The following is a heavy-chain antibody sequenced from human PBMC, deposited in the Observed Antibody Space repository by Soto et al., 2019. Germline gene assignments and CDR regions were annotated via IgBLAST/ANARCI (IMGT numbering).Heavy chain of an antibody. CDR2: MNPNSGNT. CDR1: GYTFTSYD. D-gene: IGHD2-21*01. V-gene: IGHV1-8*01. Sequence: GASVKVSCKASGYTFTSYDINWVRQATGQGLEWMGWMNPNSGNTDYAQKFQGRVTMTRNTSIRTAYMELSSLRSEDTAVYYCARESDYLADAFDIWGQGTMVTVSS. J-gene: IGHJ3*02. CDR3: ARESDYLADAFDI.